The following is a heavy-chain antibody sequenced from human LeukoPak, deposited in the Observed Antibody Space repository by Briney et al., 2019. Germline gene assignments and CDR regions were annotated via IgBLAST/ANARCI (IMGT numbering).Heavy chain of an antibody. D-gene: IGHD3-10*01. Sequence: GGSLRLSCAASGFKFDNYAMHWVRQAPGKGLEWVSSISWNSDIIAYADSVKGRFTISRDNAKNSLYLQMNSLRAEDTALYHCARDHDYDSGSYPLDYWGQGTLVTVSS. J-gene: IGHJ4*02. V-gene: IGHV3-9*01. CDR1: GFKFDNYA. CDR2: ISWNSDII. CDR3: ARDHDYDSGSYPLDY.